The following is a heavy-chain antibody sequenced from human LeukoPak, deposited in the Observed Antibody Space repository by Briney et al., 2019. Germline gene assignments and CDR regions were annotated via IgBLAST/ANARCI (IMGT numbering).Heavy chain of an antibody. CDR2: INSDGSST. J-gene: IGHJ4*02. Sequence: GGSLRLSCAASGFTFSSYWMHWVRHAPGKGLVWVSRINSDGSSTGYADSVKGRSTISRDNAKNTLYLQMNSLRAEDTAVYYCARVSGSRGFDYWGQGTLVTVSS. CDR3: ARVSGSRGFDY. CDR1: GFTFSSYW. V-gene: IGHV3-74*01. D-gene: IGHD3-10*01.